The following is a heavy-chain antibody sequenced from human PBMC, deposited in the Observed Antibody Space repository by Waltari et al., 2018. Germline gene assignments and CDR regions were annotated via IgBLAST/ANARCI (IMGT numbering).Heavy chain of an antibody. Sequence: EVKLVESGGGLVQPGGSLRLSCLASGFTLSSYSMSWVRQAPGKGLEWVANIQRDGSGEKYVDSVKGRVTIFRDNAQNSLYLQMNSLRVEDAAVYYCARDEDYIENNFYYDAFEIWGQGTTVTVSS. CDR3: ARDEDYIENNFYYDAFEI. CDR1: GFTLSSYS. V-gene: IGHV3-7*01. CDR2: IQRDGSGE. J-gene: IGHJ3*02. D-gene: IGHD3-10*01.